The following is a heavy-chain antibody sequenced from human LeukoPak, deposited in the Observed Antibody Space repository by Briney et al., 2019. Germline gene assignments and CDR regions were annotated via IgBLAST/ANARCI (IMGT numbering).Heavy chain of an antibody. CDR2: ISSSSSYI. J-gene: IGHJ4*02. D-gene: IGHD6-6*01. V-gene: IGHV3-21*01. Sequence: GGSLRLSCAASGFTFSSHTINWVRQAPGKGLEWVSSISSSSSYIYYADSVKGRFTISRDNAKNSLYLQMNSLRAEDTAVYYCAREESSSSGYYFDYWGQGALVTVSS. CDR1: GFTFSSHT. CDR3: AREESSSSGYYFDY.